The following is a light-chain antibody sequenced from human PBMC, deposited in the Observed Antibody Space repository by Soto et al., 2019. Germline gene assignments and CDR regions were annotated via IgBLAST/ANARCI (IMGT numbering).Light chain of an antibody. Sequence: TQSPSTLSGSVGDRVTITWRASQTISSYLAWYQQQPGQAPRLLMPGTSNRATGTPDRFSGSGSGTDFTLTISRLEPEDFAVYYCQQYGSPPITFGQGTRLEIK. CDR1: QTISSY. V-gene: IGKV3-20*01. CDR2: GTS. J-gene: IGKJ5*01. CDR3: QQYGSPPIT.